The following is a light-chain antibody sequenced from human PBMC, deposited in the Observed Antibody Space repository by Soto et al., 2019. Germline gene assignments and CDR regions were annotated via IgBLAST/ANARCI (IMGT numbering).Light chain of an antibody. CDR2: DAS. CDR1: RDIRDF. V-gene: IGKV1-17*01. Sequence: EIQMTQSPSSLSVSVGDRVTITCQASRDIRDFLNWYQQKPGKAPKLLVYDASTLQSGVASRFSGSGSGTEFTLIISGLQPDDSATYYCQQYTNTNNPWMFGQGTKVDIK. J-gene: IGKJ1*01. CDR3: QQYTNTNNPWM.